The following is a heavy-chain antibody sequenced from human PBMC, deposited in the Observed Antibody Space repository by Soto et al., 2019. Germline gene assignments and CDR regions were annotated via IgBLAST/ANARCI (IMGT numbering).Heavy chain of an antibody. V-gene: IGHV3-49*03. CDR1: GFTFGDYA. Sequence: GESLKISCTASGFTFGDYAMSWFRQAPGKGLEWVGFIRSKAYGGTTEYAASVKGRFTISRDDSKSIAYLQMNSLKTEDTAVYYCTRVISSWNNMINWFDPWGQGTLVTVSS. CDR3: TRVISSWNNMINWFDP. J-gene: IGHJ5*02. CDR2: IRSKAYGGTT. D-gene: IGHD6-13*01.